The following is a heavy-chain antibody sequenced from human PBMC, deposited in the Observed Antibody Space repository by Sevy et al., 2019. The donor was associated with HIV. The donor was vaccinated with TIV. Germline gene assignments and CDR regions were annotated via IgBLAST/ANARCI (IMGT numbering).Heavy chain of an antibody. CDR3: ATDTQLDNDAFDT. D-gene: IGHD1-1*01. CDR1: GGSISDYY. CDR2: IAYSGRT. J-gene: IGHJ3*02. V-gene: IGHV4-59*13. Sequence: SETLSLTCAVSGGSISDYYWNWIRQPPGKGLEWIGYIAYSGRTSYNPSVKSRVSISVDTPKNQFSLKLSSVIAADTAVYFCATDTQLDNDAFDTWGQGTIVTVSS.